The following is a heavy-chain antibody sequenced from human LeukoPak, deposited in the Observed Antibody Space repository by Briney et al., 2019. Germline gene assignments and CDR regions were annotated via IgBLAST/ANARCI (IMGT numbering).Heavy chain of an antibody. J-gene: IGHJ4*02. CDR2: INPNSGRT. Sequence: WASVKVSCKASGYTFTSSDINWVRQAAGQGLEWMGWINPNSGRTGYAQKFQGRVTMTANTSISTAYMELSSLRFDDTAVYYCARGRSGLAAAGTYDYWGQGTLITVS. CDR1: GYTFTSSD. V-gene: IGHV1-8*01. CDR3: ARGRSGLAAAGTYDY. D-gene: IGHD6-13*01.